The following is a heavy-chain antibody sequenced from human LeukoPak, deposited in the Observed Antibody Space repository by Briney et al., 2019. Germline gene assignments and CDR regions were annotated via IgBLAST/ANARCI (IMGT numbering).Heavy chain of an antibody. J-gene: IGHJ5*02. CDR1: GFTFSNYN. Sequence: GGSLRLSCAASGFTFSNYNMNWVRQAPGKGPEWVAIISYDGSNTEYADSVKGRFTISRDNAKNSLYLQMNSLKAEDTAVYYCARETFSSGSWFDPWGQGTLVTVSS. D-gene: IGHD3-10*01. V-gene: IGHV3-30*03. CDR2: ISYDGSNT. CDR3: ARETFSSGSWFDP.